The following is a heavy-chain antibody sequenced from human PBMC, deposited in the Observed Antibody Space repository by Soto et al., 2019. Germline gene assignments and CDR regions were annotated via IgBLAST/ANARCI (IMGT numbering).Heavy chain of an antibody. J-gene: IGHJ6*02. CDR2: INPKFGDT. CDR3: ARNMDYYYGRGSGNGHGV. Sequence: KESGDSVRVSCEASGYTFTAYHIHWVRQAPGQGLEWMGWINPKFGDTGYAQDFQGRVSMTSDMSNSTVYMELSRLTSDDTAIYYCARNMDYYYGRGSGNGHGVWGQGTTVTVFS. V-gene: IGHV1-2*02. CDR1: GYTFTAYH. D-gene: IGHD3-10*02.